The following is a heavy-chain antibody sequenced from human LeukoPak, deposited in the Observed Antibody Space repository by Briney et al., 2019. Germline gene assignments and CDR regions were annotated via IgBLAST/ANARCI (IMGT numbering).Heavy chain of an antibody. V-gene: IGHV1-69*04. CDR2: IIPLLGIT. D-gene: IGHD3-10*01. Sequence: ASVKVSCKASGGTFSTYAISWVRQAPGQGLEWMGRIIPLLGITNYEQKFQGRVAITADKSTSTAYMELGSLKSEDTALYYCANIDFRCYYGSGSSPHWGQGTLVTVSS. J-gene: IGHJ4*02. CDR1: GGTFSTYA. CDR3: ANIDFRCYYGSGSSPH.